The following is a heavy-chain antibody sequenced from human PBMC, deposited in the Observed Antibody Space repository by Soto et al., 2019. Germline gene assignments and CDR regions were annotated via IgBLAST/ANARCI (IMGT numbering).Heavy chain of an antibody. Sequence: ETLSLTCTVSGGSISSSSYYWGWIRQPPGKGLEWIGSIYYSGSTYYNPSLKSRVTISVDTSKNQFSLKLSSVTAADTAVYYCARLLGYCSSTSCYSPFYYYGMDVWGQGTTVTVSS. J-gene: IGHJ6*02. D-gene: IGHD2-2*02. CDR1: GGSISSSSYY. CDR2: IYYSGST. V-gene: IGHV4-39*01. CDR3: ARLLGYCSSTSCYSPFYYYGMDV.